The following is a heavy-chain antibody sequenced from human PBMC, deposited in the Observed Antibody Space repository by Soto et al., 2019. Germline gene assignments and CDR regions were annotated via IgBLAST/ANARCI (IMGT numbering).Heavy chain of an antibody. CDR3: AKGLVVGVFYYGMNV. V-gene: IGHV3-30*18. CDR1: GFAFSSYG. J-gene: IGHJ6*02. CDR2: ISHDGNNK. D-gene: IGHD2-15*01. Sequence: VGSLRLSCAASGFAFSSYGMHWVRQAPGKGLEWVAVISHDGNNKYYADSGKGRFTISRDHSKNSLFLRMRSLGVEETAFFYCAKGLVVGVFYYGMNVWGQGTTVTVSS.